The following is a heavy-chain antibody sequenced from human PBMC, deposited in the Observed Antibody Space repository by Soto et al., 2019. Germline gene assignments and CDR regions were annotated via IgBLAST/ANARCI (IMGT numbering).Heavy chain of an antibody. CDR2: ISYDGSNK. CDR3: AKDLMERSNSWHAD. CDR1: GFTFRNYG. V-gene: IGHV3-30*18. D-gene: IGHD6-13*01. Sequence: QVQLVESGGGVVQPGRSLRLTCAASGFTFRNYGMHWVRQAPGKGLEWVTVISYDGSNKYYSDSVKGRFTISRDNSKNTLYVQMDSLRAEDTAVYYCAKDLMERSNSWHADWGQGTLFTVSS. J-gene: IGHJ1*01.